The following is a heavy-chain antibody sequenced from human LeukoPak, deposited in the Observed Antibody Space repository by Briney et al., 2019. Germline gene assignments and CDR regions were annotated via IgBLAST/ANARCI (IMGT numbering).Heavy chain of an antibody. V-gene: IGHV4-59*12. Sequence: SETLSLTCTVSGGSNYWSWIRQPPGKGLEWIGYIHYSGSTNYNTSLQSRVTMSVDTSKNQFSLKLSSVTAADTAVYYCARRRYDFWSGYSHFDAFDIWGQGTMVTVSS. CDR3: ARRRYDFWSGYSHFDAFDI. CDR1: GGSNY. D-gene: IGHD3-3*01. CDR2: IHYSGST. J-gene: IGHJ3*02.